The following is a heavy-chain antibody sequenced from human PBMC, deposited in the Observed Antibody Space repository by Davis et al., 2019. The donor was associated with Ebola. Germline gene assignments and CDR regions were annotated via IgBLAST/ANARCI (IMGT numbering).Heavy chain of an antibody. CDR1: GFTFSSYG. D-gene: IGHD6-19*01. J-gene: IGHJ4*02. CDR3: ARERQWPVLPSGDYFDY. CDR2: IWYDGSNK. Sequence: GGSLRLSCAASGFTFSSYGMHWVRQAPGKGLEWVAVIWYDGSNKYYAHSVKGRFTTPRDNSKNTLYLQMNSLRAEDTAVYYCARERQWPVLPSGDYFDYWGQGTLVTVSS. V-gene: IGHV3-33*01.